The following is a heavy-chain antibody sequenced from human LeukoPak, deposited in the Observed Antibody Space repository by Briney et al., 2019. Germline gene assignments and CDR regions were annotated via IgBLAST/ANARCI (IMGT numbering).Heavy chain of an antibody. D-gene: IGHD3-9*01. CDR2: IYYSGST. J-gene: IGHJ4*02. CDR1: GGSISSHY. Sequence: SETLSLTCTVSGGSISSHYWSWIRQPPGKGLEWIGYIYYSGSTNYNPSLKSRVTISVDTSKNQFSLKLSSVTAADTAVYYCARQYDILTGYPYYFDYWGQGTLVTVSS. V-gene: IGHV4-59*08. CDR3: ARQYDILTGYPYYFDY.